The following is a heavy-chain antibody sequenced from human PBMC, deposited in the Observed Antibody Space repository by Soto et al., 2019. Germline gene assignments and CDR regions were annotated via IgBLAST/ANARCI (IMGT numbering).Heavy chain of an antibody. Sequence: SETLSLTCTVSGGSISSISYYWGWIRQPPGKGLEWIGSIYYSGSTYYNPSLKSRVTISVDTSKTQFSLKLSSVTAADTAVYYCARHSSDTAMANAFDIWGQGTMVTVSS. CDR2: IYYSGST. CDR1: GGSISSISYY. V-gene: IGHV4-39*01. J-gene: IGHJ3*02. D-gene: IGHD5-18*01. CDR3: ARHSSDTAMANAFDI.